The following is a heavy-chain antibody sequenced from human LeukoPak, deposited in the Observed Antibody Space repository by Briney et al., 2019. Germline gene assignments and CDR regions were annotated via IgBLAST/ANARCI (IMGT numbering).Heavy chain of an antibody. J-gene: IGHJ3*02. CDR3: AKEYSYGYHAFDI. Sequence: GGSLRLSCAASGFTFDDYAMHWARQAPGKGLEWVSGISWNSGSIGYADSVKGRFTISRDNAKNSLYLQMNSLRAEDTALYYCAKEYSYGYHAFDIWGQGTMVTVSS. V-gene: IGHV3-9*01. CDR2: ISWNSGSI. CDR1: GFTFDDYA. D-gene: IGHD5-18*01.